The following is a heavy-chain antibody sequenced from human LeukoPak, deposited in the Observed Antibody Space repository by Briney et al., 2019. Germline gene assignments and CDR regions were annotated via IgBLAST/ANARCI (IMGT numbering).Heavy chain of an antibody. Sequence: ASVKVSCKASGYTFTSYGLSWVRQAPGQGLEWMGWISAYNGHTNYAQKFQGRVTVTRDTPISTAYMELSRLRSDDTAVYYCARAPSSLADILTGYYYFDYWGQGTLVTVSS. V-gene: IGHV1-18*01. D-gene: IGHD3-9*01. CDR1: GYTFTSYG. CDR2: ISAYNGHT. J-gene: IGHJ4*02. CDR3: ARAPSSLADILTGYYYFDY.